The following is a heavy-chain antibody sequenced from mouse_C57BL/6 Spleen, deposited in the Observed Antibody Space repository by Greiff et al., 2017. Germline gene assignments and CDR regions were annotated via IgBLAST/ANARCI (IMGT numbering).Heavy chain of an antibody. J-gene: IGHJ2*01. V-gene: IGHV1-64*01. CDR1: GYTFTSYR. CDR2: IHPNSGST. D-gene: IGHD1-1*01. CDR3: ARGYYYGSSYDY. Sequence: QVQLQQSGAELVKPGASVKLSCKASGYTFTSYRMHWVKQRPGQGLEWIGMIHPNSGSTNYNEKFKSKATLTVDKSSSTAYMQLSSLTSEDSAVYYCARGYYYGSSYDYWGQGTTLTVSS.